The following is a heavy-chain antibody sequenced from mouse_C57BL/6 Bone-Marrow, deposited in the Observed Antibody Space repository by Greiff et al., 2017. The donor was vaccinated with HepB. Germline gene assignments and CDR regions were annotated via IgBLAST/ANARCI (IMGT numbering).Heavy chain of an antibody. CDR1: GYAFTNYL. V-gene: IGHV1-54*01. CDR3: ARGDYYGSSYYFDY. CDR2: INPGSGGT. Sequence: VQLQQSGAELVRPGTSVKVSCKASGYAFTNYLIEWVKQRPGQGLEWIGVINPGSGGTNYNEKFKGKATLTADKSSSTAYMQLSSLTSEDSAVYCCARGDYYGSSYYFDYWGQGTTLTVSS. J-gene: IGHJ2*01. D-gene: IGHD1-1*01.